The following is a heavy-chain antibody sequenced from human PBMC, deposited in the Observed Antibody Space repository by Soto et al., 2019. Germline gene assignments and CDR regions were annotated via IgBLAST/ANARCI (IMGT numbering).Heavy chain of an antibody. D-gene: IGHD1-1*01. Sequence: ASVKVSCKVSGYTLTELSMHWVRQAPGKGLEWMGGFDPEDGETIYAQKFQGRVTMTEDTSTDTAYMELSSLRSEDTAVYYCATENASNFEYYYYGMDVWGQGTTVTISS. CDR3: ATENASNFEYYYYGMDV. J-gene: IGHJ6*02. CDR2: FDPEDGET. V-gene: IGHV1-24*01. CDR1: GYTLTELS.